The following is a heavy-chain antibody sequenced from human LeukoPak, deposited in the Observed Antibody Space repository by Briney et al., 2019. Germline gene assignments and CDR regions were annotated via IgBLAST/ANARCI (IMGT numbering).Heavy chain of an antibody. CDR1: GFTFSSYA. D-gene: IGHD6-13*01. CDR2: ISGSGGST. V-gene: IGHV3-23*01. J-gene: IGHJ5*01. CDR3: AKADRRSRYVSNWVGP. Sequence: GGSLRLSCAASGFTFSSYAMSWVRQAPGKGLEWVSAISGSGGSTYYADSVKGRFTISRDNSKNTLYLQMNSLRAEDTAVYYWAKADRRSRYVSNWVGPLGQGTLVTVSS.